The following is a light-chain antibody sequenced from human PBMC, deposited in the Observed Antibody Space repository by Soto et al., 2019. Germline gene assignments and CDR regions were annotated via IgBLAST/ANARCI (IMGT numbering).Light chain of an antibody. V-gene: IGKV1-27*01. CDR1: QGIRHF. Sequence: DIQMTQSPSSLSASVGDRVTITCRASQGIRHFLAWYQQKRGKVPKLLIYNASTLQSGVPSRFSGSGSGTDFTLTISSLQPEDVATYYCHKYNTAPRTFGQGTKVEIK. J-gene: IGKJ1*01. CDR3: HKYNTAPRT. CDR2: NAS.